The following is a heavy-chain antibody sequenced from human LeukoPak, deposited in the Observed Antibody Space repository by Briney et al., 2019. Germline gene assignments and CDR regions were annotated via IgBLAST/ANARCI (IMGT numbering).Heavy chain of an antibody. Sequence: PGGSLRLSCAASGFTFSGSGIHWVRPASGKGLEWVGRIRSKANSYATAYAASVKGRFTVSRDDSKNTAYLQMNRLKTEDTAVYYCARSLAVAGDYWGQGTLVTVSS. CDR2: IRSKANSYAT. CDR3: ARSLAVAGDY. CDR1: GFTFSGSG. J-gene: IGHJ4*02. D-gene: IGHD6-19*01. V-gene: IGHV3-73*01.